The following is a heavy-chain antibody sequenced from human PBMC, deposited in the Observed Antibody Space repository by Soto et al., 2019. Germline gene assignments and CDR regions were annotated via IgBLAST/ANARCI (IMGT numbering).Heavy chain of an antibody. J-gene: IGHJ4*02. V-gene: IGHV2-5*02. CDR2: IYWDDDK. CDR1: GFSLSTSGVG. CDR3: AHKDYDFWSGYYTVFDY. Sequence: SGPTLVKPTQTLTLTCTFSGFSLSTSGVGVGWIRQPPGKALEWLALIYWDDDKRYSPSLKSRLTITKDTSKNQVVLTMTNMDPVDTATYYCAHKDYDFWSGYYTVFDYWGQGTLVTVSS. D-gene: IGHD3-3*01.